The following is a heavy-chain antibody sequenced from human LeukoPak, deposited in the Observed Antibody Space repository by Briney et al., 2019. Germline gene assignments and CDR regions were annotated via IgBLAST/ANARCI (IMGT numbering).Heavy chain of an antibody. CDR3: ASQYCSSIGCYPRFDP. V-gene: IGHV4-30-2*01. Sequence: SETLSLTCAVSGGSISSGGYSWSWIRQPPGKGLEWIGYIYHSGSTYYNPSLKSRVTISVDRSKNQFSLKLSSVTAADTAVYYCASQYCSSIGCYPRFDPWGQGTLVIISS. D-gene: IGHD2-2*01. CDR2: IYHSGST. J-gene: IGHJ5*02. CDR1: GGSISSGGYS.